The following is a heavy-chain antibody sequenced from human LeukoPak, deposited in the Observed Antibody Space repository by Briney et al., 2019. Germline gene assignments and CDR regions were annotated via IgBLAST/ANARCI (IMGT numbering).Heavy chain of an antibody. V-gene: IGHV3-48*03. J-gene: IGHJ5*02. CDR2: ISVSGSAK. Sequence: GSLRLSCAASGFTFSRYEMNRVRQAPGKGLEWVSYISVSGSAKNYADSVKGRFTISRDNAKNSLHLQMSSLRAEDTAVYYCATASYFYFPSWGQGTLVTVSS. D-gene: IGHD3-10*01. CDR1: GFTFSRYE. CDR3: ATASYFYFPS.